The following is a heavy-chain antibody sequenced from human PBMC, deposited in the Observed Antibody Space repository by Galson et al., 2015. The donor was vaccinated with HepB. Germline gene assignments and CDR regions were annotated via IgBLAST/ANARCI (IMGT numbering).Heavy chain of an antibody. J-gene: IGHJ6*02. Sequence: SLRLSCAASGFTFSSYSMNWVRQAPGKGLEWVSSISSSSSYIYYADSVKGRFTISRDNAKNSLYLQMNSLRAEDTAVYYCARDFVLSFKEWEVTMVRGPYGMDVWGQGTTVTVSS. D-gene: IGHD3-10*01. V-gene: IGHV3-21*01. CDR1: GFTFSSYS. CDR2: ISSSSSYI. CDR3: ARDFVLSFKEWEVTMVRGPYGMDV.